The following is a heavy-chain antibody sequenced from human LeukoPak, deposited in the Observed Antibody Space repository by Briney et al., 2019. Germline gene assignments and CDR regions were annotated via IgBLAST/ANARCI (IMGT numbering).Heavy chain of an antibody. Sequence: GGSLRLSCAASGFTFGSYGMSWVRQVPGKGLEWVSGISAGGGGTYYADSVKGRFTISRDNSKNTLYLQMNSLRAEDTAVYYCARRYFDYWGQGILVTVSS. CDR2: ISAGGGGT. CDR3: ARRYFDY. J-gene: IGHJ4*02. V-gene: IGHV3-23*01. CDR1: GFTFGSYG.